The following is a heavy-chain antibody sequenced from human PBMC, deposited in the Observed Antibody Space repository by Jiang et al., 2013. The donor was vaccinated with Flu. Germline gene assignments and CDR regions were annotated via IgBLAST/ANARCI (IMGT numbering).Heavy chain of an antibody. Sequence: GAEVKKPGASVKVSCKASGYSLTSYGISWVRQAPGQGLEWMGWISAYSGNTNYAQRVQGRVTMTTDTSTSTAYMELRSLRSDDTAVYYCAREDRDYYYGMDVWGQGTTVTVSS. CDR3: AREDRDYYYGMDV. J-gene: IGHJ6*02. V-gene: IGHV1-18*01. CDR1: GYSLTSYG. CDR2: ISAYSGNT. D-gene: IGHD2-15*01.